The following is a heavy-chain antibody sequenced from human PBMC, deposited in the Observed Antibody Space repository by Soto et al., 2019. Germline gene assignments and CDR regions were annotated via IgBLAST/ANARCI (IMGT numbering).Heavy chain of an antibody. CDR2: ISGSGGST. CDR3: AKCRGLRGDGSHIVLVPAAICEDGFDS. CDR1: GFTFSSYA. J-gene: IGHJ4*02. D-gene: IGHD2-2*01. V-gene: IGHV3-23*01. Sequence: PGGSLRLSCAASGFTFSSYAMSWVRQAPGKGLEWVSAISGSGGSTYYADSVKGRFTISRDNSKNTLYLQMNSLRAEDTAVYYCAKCRGLRGDGSHIVLVPAAICEDGFDSWGQGTLVTVSS.